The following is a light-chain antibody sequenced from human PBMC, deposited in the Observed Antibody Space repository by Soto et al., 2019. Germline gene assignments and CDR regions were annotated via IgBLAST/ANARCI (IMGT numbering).Light chain of an antibody. CDR3: QQYSGYSRT. CDR2: KAS. V-gene: IGKV1-5*03. CDR1: QSISSW. Sequence: DIQMTQSPSTLSASVGDRVTITCRASQSISSWLAWYQQKPGKAPKLLIYKASNLESGVPSRFSGSGSGTEFILTISSLQPDDVATYYCQQYSGYSRTFGQGTKVEIK. J-gene: IGKJ1*01.